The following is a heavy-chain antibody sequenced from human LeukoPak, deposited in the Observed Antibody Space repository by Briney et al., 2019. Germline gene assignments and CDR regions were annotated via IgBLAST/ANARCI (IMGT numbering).Heavy chain of an antibody. J-gene: IGHJ4*02. CDR2: IYYSGST. Sequence: SETLSLTCTVSGGSISSSSYYWGWIRQPPGKGLEWIGSIYYSGSTYYNPSLKSRVTISVDTSKNQFSLKLSSVTAADTAVYYCARRIVGATPFDYWGQGTLVTVSS. D-gene: IGHD1-26*01. CDR3: ARRIVGATPFDY. CDR1: GGSISSSSYY. V-gene: IGHV4-39*07.